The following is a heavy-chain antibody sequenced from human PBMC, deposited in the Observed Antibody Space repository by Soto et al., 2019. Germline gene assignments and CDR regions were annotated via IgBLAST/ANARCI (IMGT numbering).Heavy chain of an antibody. V-gene: IGHV2-5*02. CDR1: GFSLNTDGEG. CDR3: AHSRNLRAEDAQVGDFHH. CDR2: VFWDDDE. D-gene: IGHD3-16*01. J-gene: IGHJ4*02. Sequence: QITLKESGPTQVKPTQTLTLTCSFSGFSLNTDGEGVGWVRQPPGEALEWLAFVFWDDDERDSPSLKTRLTITKDPYKNQVVHIMTKIDPVDTAPYFSAHSRNLRAEDAQVGDFHHWGQANLGTVSS.